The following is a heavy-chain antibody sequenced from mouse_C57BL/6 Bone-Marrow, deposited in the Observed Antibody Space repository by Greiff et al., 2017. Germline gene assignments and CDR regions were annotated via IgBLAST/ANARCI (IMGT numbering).Heavy chain of an antibody. CDR2: IINKANGYTT. Sequence: EVQGVESGGGLVQPGGSLSLSCAASGFTFSAYYMSWVRQPPGQALEWLGFIINKANGYTTEYSASVKGRFTISRDNSQSILYLQMNALRAKDRATYYCARYAGSYDYEPCWYFDVWGTGTTVTVSS. J-gene: IGHJ1*03. CDR3: ARYAGSYDYEPCWYFDV. D-gene: IGHD2-4*01. CDR1: GFTFSAYY. V-gene: IGHV7-3*01.